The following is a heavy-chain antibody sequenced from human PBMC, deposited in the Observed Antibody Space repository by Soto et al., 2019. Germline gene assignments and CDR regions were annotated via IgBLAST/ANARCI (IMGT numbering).Heavy chain of an antibody. CDR3: ARDLAAADY. Sequence: QVQLVQSGAEVKKPGASVKISCKTSGYIFINYYIHWVRQASGQGLEWVALFNPMSGSTNYAQKLQGRVTVTSDTSTSTVYMEMSSLISEDKDVYYCARDLAAADYWGQGTLVTVSS. CDR2: FNPMSGST. J-gene: IGHJ4*02. CDR1: GYIFINYY. V-gene: IGHV1-46*04. D-gene: IGHD6-13*01.